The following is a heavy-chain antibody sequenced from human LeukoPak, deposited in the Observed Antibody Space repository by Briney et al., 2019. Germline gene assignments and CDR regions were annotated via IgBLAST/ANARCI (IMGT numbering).Heavy chain of an antibody. CDR2: IYYSGST. CDR1: GGSISSSSYY. D-gene: IGHD2-2*01. J-gene: IGHJ5*02. CDR3: ARGSRSSTSCLGP. V-gene: IGHV4-39*02. Sequence: SETLSLTCTVSGGSISSSSYYWGWIPQPPGKGLEWIGSIYYSGSTYYNPSRKSRVTISVDTTKNHLSLKLSSVTDADTAVYYCARGSRSSTSCLGPWGQGTLVTVSS.